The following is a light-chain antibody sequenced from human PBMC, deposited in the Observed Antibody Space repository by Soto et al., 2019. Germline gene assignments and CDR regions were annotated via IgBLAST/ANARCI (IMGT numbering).Light chain of an antibody. J-gene: IGKJ2*01. CDR1: QSITSY. CDR3: QQSYTSPHT. V-gene: IGKV1-39*01. Sequence: DIQMTQSPPSLSASVGDRVTITCRASQSITSYVNWYQQKPGQAPKLLIYGVSSLQSGVPSRFSGVGSGTDFTLTISSLQPEDSATYYCQQSYTSPHTFGQGTKVDIK. CDR2: GVS.